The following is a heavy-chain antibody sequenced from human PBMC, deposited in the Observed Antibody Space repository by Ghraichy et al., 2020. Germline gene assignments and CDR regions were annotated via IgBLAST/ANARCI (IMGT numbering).Heavy chain of an antibody. J-gene: IGHJ5*02. CDR1: GYSFTNYW. CDR3: ARHPDYTS. V-gene: IGHV5-51*01. CDR2: IYPGDSDT. Sequence: GESLNISCRGSGYSFTNYWIGWMLQMPGKGLEWMGIIYPGDSDTRYSPSFQGQVTISADKSISTAYLQWSSLKASDTAMYYCARHPDYTSWGQGTLVTVSS. D-gene: IGHD4-11*01.